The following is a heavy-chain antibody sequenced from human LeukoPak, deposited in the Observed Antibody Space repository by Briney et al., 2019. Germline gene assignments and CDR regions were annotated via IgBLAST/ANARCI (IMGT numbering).Heavy chain of an antibody. CDR1: GFTFSSYA. CDR3: ARPIVLGTFDI. Sequence: PGGSLRLSCAASGFTFSSYAMSWVRQAPGKGLEWVSAISGSGGSTYYADSVKGRFTISRDNAKNTLYLQMNSLRVDDTAVYYCARPIVLGTFDIWGQGTMVTVSS. D-gene: IGHD2-8*02. J-gene: IGHJ3*02. CDR2: ISGSGGST. V-gene: IGHV3-23*01.